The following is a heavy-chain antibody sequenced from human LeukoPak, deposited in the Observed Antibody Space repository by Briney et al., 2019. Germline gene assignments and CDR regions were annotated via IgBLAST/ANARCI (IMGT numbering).Heavy chain of an antibody. D-gene: IGHD6-13*01. CDR1: GFTFSSYA. CDR3: AKDSGSSSQFDY. V-gene: IGHV3-23*01. CDR2: ISGSGGST. J-gene: IGHJ4*02. Sequence: GGSLRLSCAASGFTFSSYAMSWVRQAPGKGLEWVSAISGSGGSTYYADSVKGRFTISRGNSKNTLYLQMNSLRAEDTAVYYCAKDSGSSSQFDYWGQGTLVTVSS.